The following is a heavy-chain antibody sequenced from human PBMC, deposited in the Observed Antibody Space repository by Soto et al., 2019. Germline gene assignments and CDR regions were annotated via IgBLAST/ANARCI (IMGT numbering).Heavy chain of an antibody. CDR3: ARVNYGDYGGVYDY. D-gene: IGHD4-17*01. J-gene: IGHJ4*02. CDR1: GFTXSSYA. Sequence: PGGSLRLSCAASGFTXSSYAMRWVRRAPGKGLEWVSAIRGSGGSTYYADSVRGRFTITRDNSKNTLYLQMNSLRAEDTAVYYCARVNYGDYGGVYDYRGQGTLVTVSS. CDR2: IRGSGGST. V-gene: IGHV3-23*01.